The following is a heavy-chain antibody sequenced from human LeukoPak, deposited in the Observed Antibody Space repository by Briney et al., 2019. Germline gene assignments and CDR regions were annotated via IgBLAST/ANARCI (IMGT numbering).Heavy chain of an antibody. Sequence: GGSLRLSCAASGFTFNTFVMSWVRQAPGKGLEWVSPISDRSNTPYYADSVKGRFTISRDDSKNTLYLQMNSLRAEDTAVYYCAKPAYCSGGSCYSIGYFDYWGQGTLVTVSS. CDR1: GFTFNTFV. V-gene: IGHV3-23*01. D-gene: IGHD2-15*01. J-gene: IGHJ4*02. CDR3: AKPAYCSGGSCYSIGYFDY. CDR2: ISDRSNTP.